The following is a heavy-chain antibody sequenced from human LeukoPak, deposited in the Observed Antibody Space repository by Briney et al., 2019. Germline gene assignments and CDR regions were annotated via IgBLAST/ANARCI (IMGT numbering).Heavy chain of an antibody. J-gene: IGHJ4*02. V-gene: IGHV4-61*02. D-gene: IGHD6-6*01. CDR3: ARGGGREQLGYFDY. Sequence: SETLSLTCSVSGGSISSGSYYWSWIRQPAGKGLEWIGRIYTSGSTNYNPSLKSRVTISVDTSKIQFSLKLSSVTAADTAVYYCARGGGREQLGYFDYWGQGTLVTVSS. CDR2: IYTSGST. CDR1: GGSISSGSYY.